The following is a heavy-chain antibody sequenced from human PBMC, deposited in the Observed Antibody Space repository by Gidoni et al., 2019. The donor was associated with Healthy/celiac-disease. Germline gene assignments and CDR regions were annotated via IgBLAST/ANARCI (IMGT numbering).Heavy chain of an antibody. J-gene: IGHJ4*02. CDR2: ISWNSGSI. Sequence: EVQLVESGGGLVQPGRSLSLSCAASGFTFDDYAMHWVRQAPGKGLEWVSGISWNSGSIGYADSVKGRFTISRDNAKNSLYLQMNSLRAEDTALYYCATLVGIWGYFDYWGQGTLVTVSS. D-gene: IGHD3-16*01. V-gene: IGHV3-9*01. CDR3: ATLVGIWGYFDY. CDR1: GFTFDDYA.